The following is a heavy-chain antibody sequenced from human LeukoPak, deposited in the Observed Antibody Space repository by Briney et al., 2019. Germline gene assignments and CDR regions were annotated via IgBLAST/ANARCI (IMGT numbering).Heavy chain of an antibody. J-gene: IGHJ3*02. D-gene: IGHD6-13*01. Sequence: PGRSLRLSCAASGFTFDDYAMHWVRQAPGKGLEWVSGISWNSGSIGYADSVKGRFTISRDNAKNSLYLQMNSLRAEDTALYYCAKGRAAAGTDAFDIWGQGTMVTVSS. CDR1: GFTFDDYA. CDR2: ISWNSGSI. V-gene: IGHV3-9*01. CDR3: AKGRAAAGTDAFDI.